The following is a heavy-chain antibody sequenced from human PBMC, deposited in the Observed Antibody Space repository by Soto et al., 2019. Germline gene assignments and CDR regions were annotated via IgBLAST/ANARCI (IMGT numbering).Heavy chain of an antibody. J-gene: IGHJ4*02. CDR1: GGSISSGGYY. Sequence: QVQLQESGPELVKPSQTLSLTCTVSGGSISSGGYYWSWIRQHPGKGLEWIGFIYYTGSTFYNPSLKSRFTISVETSKNQFSLTLSSVTAADTAVYYCARSIVGGNSRQGLGYWGQGTLVTVSS. V-gene: IGHV4-31*03. CDR2: IYYTGST. D-gene: IGHD1-26*01. CDR3: ARSIVGGNSRQGLGY.